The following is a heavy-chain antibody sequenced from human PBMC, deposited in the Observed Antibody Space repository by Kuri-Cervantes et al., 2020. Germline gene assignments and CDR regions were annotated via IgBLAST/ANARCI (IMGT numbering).Heavy chain of an antibody. V-gene: IGHV1-3*01. CDR1: GYTFTSYS. Sequence: ASVKVSCKASGYTFTSYSMHWVRQAPGQRLEWMGWIRAGNGNTKYSQKFQGRLILTRDTSASTDCMELSSLRSEDTAVYYCARERFIDWVDLDAFDIWGQGTVVTVSS. J-gene: IGHJ3*02. D-gene: IGHD2-21*01. CDR2: IRAGNGNT. CDR3: ARERFIDWVDLDAFDI.